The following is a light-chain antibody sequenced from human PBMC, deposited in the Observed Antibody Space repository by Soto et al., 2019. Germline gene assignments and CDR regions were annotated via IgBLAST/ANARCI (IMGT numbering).Light chain of an antibody. Sequence: QSVLTQPASVSGSPGQSITISCTGTSSDVGAYNYVSWYQQHPGKAPKLMIYEVSSRPSGVSNRFSGSKSGNTASLTISGLQAEDEAYSYCSSYTPSTSFILFGGGTKVTVL. CDR1: SSDVGAYNY. V-gene: IGLV2-14*01. CDR3: SSYTPSTSFIL. CDR2: EVS. J-gene: IGLJ2*01.